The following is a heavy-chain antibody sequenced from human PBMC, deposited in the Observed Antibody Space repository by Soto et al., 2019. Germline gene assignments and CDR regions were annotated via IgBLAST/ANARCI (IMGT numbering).Heavy chain of an antibody. Sequence: QAQLVQSGAEVKKPGASVKVSCKASGYTFYSHSISWVRQVPGQGLEWMGRINGDYGNTQYAQKFRGRVTMTTDTSTTTVYMELTNLRSDDTAVYYCARCIQGDYYYGMDVWGQGTTVTVSS. CDR2: INGDYGNT. V-gene: IGHV1-18*01. CDR3: ARCIQGDYYYGMDV. D-gene: IGHD5-18*01. J-gene: IGHJ6*02. CDR1: GYTFYSHS.